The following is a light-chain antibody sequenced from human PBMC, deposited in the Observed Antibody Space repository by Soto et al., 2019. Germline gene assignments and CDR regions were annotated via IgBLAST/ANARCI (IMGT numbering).Light chain of an antibody. CDR2: DAS. Sequence: IVLTQSPATLSLSPGERATLSCRASQSVSRYLAWYQQKPGQAHRLLIYDASNRATGIPARFSGNGSGTDFTLTISSLEPEDFGVYYCQQRSNWPTLTFGGGTKVDIK. V-gene: IGKV3-11*01. CDR1: QSVSRY. CDR3: QQRSNWPTLT. J-gene: IGKJ4*01.